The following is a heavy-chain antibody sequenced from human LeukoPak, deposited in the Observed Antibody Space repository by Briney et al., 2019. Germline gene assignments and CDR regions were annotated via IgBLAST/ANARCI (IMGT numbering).Heavy chain of an antibody. D-gene: IGHD4/OR15-4a*01. CDR3: AREDYGSFDY. V-gene: IGHV1-18*01. CDR2: ISAYNGNT. J-gene: IGHJ4*02. Sequence: ASVKVSCKASGYTFTIYVISWVRQAPGQGLEWMGWISAYNGNTNYTQKLQGRVTMTTDTSTNTAYMELRSLRSDDTAVYYCAREDYGSFDYWGQGTLVSVSS. CDR1: GYTFTIYV.